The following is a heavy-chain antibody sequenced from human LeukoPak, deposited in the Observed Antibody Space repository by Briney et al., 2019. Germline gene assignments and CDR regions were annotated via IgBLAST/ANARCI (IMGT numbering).Heavy chain of an antibody. CDR1: GYTFTSYD. D-gene: IGHD5-18*01. CDR2: MNPNSGNT. CDR3: ARGEMWGYSYGYGAFDI. Sequence: GASVKVSCKASGYTFTSYDINWVRLATGQGLEWMGWMNPNSGNTGYAQKFQGRVTMTRNTSISTAYMELSSLRSEDTAVYYCARGEMWGYSYGYGAFDIWGQGTMVTVSS. J-gene: IGHJ3*02. V-gene: IGHV1-8*01.